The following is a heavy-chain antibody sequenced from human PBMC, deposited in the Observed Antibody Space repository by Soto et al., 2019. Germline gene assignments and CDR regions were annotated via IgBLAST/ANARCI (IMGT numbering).Heavy chain of an antibody. CDR2: ISGSGGST. V-gene: IGHV3-23*01. CDR3: AKEAQLQLGLAGYYFDY. CDR1: GFTFSSYA. Sequence: EVQLLESGGGLVQPGGSLRLSCAASGFTFSSYAMSWVRQAPGKGLEWVSAISGSGGSTYYADSVKGRFTISRDNSKNTLYLQMNSLRAEDTAVYYCAKEAQLQLGLAGYYFDYWGQGTLVTVSS. J-gene: IGHJ4*02. D-gene: IGHD5-18*01.